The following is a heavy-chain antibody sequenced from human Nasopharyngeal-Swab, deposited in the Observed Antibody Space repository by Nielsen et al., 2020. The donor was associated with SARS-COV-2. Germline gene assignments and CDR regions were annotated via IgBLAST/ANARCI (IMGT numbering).Heavy chain of an antibody. J-gene: IGHJ5*02. Sequence: SVKVSCKASGGTFSSYAISWVRQAPGQGLEWMGRIIPILGIANYAQKFQGRVTITADKSTSTAYMELSSLRSEDTAVYYCARGAVAVSWFDPWGQGTLATVSS. V-gene: IGHV1-69*04. CDR2: IIPILGIA. CDR3: ARGAVAVSWFDP. CDR1: GGTFSSYA. D-gene: IGHD6-19*01.